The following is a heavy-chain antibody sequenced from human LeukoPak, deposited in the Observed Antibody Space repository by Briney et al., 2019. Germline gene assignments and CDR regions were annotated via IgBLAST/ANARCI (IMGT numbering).Heavy chain of an antibody. CDR3: ARVPSLGYCSSTSCSAFDY. V-gene: IGHV3-48*01. D-gene: IGHD2-2*01. CDR2: ISSSSSTI. Sequence: GGSLRLSCAASGFTFSSYSMNWVRQAPGKGLEWVSYISSSSSTIYYADSVKGQFTISRDNAKNSLYLQMNSLRAEDTAVYYCARVPSLGYCSSTSCSAFDYWGQGTLVTVSS. J-gene: IGHJ4*02. CDR1: GFTFSSYS.